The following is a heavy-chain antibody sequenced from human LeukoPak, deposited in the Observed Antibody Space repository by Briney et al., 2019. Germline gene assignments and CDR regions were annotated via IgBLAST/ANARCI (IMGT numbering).Heavy chain of an antibody. CDR2: LRGNDET. D-gene: IGHD3-10*01. CDR1: GISFRNYA. J-gene: IGHJ4*02. CDR3: ARASWVSDPDAVR. Sequence: GGSLRLSCAASGISFRNYAMSWVRQAPAWGPEWVSSLRGNDETFYADSVKGRFTLSRDDSRNTVYLQLNNLRVEDTAIYYCARASWVSDPDAVRWGQGTQVTVSS. V-gene: IGHV3-23*01.